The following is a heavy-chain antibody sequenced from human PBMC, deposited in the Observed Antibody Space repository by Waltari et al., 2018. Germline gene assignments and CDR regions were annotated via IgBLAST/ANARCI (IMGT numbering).Heavy chain of an antibody. V-gene: IGHV1-18*01. J-gene: IGHJ4*02. CDR2: IISYNGDK. CDR3: ARGAKVRTRGFEY. Sequence: QIQLVQSGAEVKKPGASVKVSCKASGYDFSAYGISWVRQAPGQGLECMGWIISYNGDKNYAQKFQGRVSLTTDTSTNIAYMDLRSLRSDDTAVYYCARGAKVRTRGFEYWGQGTLVTVSS. D-gene: IGHD3-16*01. CDR1: GYDFSAYG.